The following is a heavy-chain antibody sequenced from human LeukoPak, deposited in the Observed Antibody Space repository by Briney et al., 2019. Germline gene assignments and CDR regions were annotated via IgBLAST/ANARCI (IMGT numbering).Heavy chain of an antibody. CDR2: IWYDGSNE. CDR3: AKDALYGTRYTFDF. J-gene: IGHJ4*02. Sequence: PGGSLRLSCAASGFTFSSYGIHWVRQAPGKGLEWVAIIWYDGSNEYYADSVKGRFTISRDNSKNTLYLQMNSLRAEDTAIYYCAKDALYGTRYTFDFWGRGTLVTVSS. D-gene: IGHD2-2*02. CDR1: GFTFSSYG. V-gene: IGHV3-33*06.